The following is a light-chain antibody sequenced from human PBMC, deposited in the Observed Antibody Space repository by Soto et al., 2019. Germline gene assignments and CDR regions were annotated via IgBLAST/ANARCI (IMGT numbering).Light chain of an antibody. CDR2: DVS. J-gene: IGLJ3*02. CDR1: SSDVGRYNY. V-gene: IGLV2-14*01. CDR3: SSYTTSSTWV. Sequence: QSALTQPASVSGSPGQSITISCTGTSSDVGRYNYVSWYQQYPGKAPKLMIYDVSNRPSGVSNRFSGSKSGNTASLTISGLQAEDEAHYYCSSYTTSSTWVFGGWTKLTVL.